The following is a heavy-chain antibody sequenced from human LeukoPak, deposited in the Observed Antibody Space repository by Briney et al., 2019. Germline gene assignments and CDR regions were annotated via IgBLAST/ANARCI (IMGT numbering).Heavy chain of an antibody. CDR2: IYYSGST. Sequence: SETLSLTCTVSGGSISSGGYYWSWIRQHPGKGLEWIGYIYYSGSTYYNPSLKSRVTISVDTSKNQFSLKLSSVTAADTAVYYCAINDKGRREVTPYYYGMDVWGQGTTVTVSS. CDR3: AINDKGRREVTPYYYGMDV. V-gene: IGHV4-31*03. D-gene: IGHD3-9*01. J-gene: IGHJ6*02. CDR1: GGSISSGGYY.